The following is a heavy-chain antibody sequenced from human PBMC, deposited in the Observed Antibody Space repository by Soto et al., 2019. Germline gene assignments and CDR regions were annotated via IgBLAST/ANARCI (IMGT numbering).Heavy chain of an antibody. CDR1: GGSFSGYY. J-gene: IGHJ4*02. D-gene: IGHD6-13*01. V-gene: IGHV4-34*01. Sequence: QVQLQQWGAGLLKPSETLSLTCAVYGGSFSGYYWSWIRQPPGKGLEWIGEIYHSGSTNYNPSLKSRVTISVDKSKNQFSLKLSSVTAADTAVYYCAAVAAAGSSPFAYWGQGTLVTVSS. CDR2: IYHSGST. CDR3: AAVAAAGSSPFAY.